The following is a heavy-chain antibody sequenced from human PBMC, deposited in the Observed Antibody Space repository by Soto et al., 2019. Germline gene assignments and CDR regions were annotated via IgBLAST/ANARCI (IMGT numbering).Heavy chain of an antibody. J-gene: IGHJ6*02. CDR1: GFTFSSYG. V-gene: IGHV3-30*18. Sequence: QVQLVESGGGVVQPGRSLRLSCAASGFTFSSYGMHWVRQAPGKGLEWVAVISYDGSNKYYADSVKGRFTISRDNSKNTLYLRINSLGAEDTAVYYCAKGLYSSSCYGMDVWGQGTTVTVSS. D-gene: IGHD6-6*01. CDR3: AKGLYSSSCYGMDV. CDR2: ISYDGSNK.